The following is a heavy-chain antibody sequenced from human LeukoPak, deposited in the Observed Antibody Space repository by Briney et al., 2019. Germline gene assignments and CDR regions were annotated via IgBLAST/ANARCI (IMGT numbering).Heavy chain of an antibody. Sequence: GGSLRLSCAPSGFTLSSYGMSWVRQAPGKGREWVSAISGSGGSTYYADSLRGRFTISRDNSRNTVYLQMNSLRAEDTAVYYCAKDDRWLQFCCWGQGTLVTVSA. CDR1: GFTLSSYG. CDR3: AKDDRWLQFCC. CDR2: ISGSGGST. J-gene: IGHJ4*02. V-gene: IGHV3-23*01. D-gene: IGHD5-24*01.